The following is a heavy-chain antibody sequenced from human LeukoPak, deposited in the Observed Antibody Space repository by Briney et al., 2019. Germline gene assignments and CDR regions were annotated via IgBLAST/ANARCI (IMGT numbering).Heavy chain of an antibody. D-gene: IGHD2-8*01. CDR3: ARDGRCTNGVCPHVDWFDP. CDR2: ISYDGSNK. Sequence: PGGSLRLSCAASGFTFSSYAMHWVRQAPGKGLEWVAVISYDGSNKYYTDSVKGRFTISRDNSKNTLYLQMNSLRAEDTAVYYCARDGRCTNGVCPHVDWFDPWGQGTLVTVSS. CDR1: GFTFSSYA. J-gene: IGHJ5*02. V-gene: IGHV3-30-3*01.